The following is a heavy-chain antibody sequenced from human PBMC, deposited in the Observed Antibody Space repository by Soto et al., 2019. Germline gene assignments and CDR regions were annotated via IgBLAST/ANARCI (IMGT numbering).Heavy chain of an antibody. V-gene: IGHV2-5*02. J-gene: IGHJ4*02. CDR3: AHRVLRTVFGLVTTTAIYFDF. D-gene: IGHD3-3*01. Sequence: QITLNESGPTQVKPRQTLTLTCTFSGFSLTTSGVGVGWIRQSPGKAPEWLSLISWDDDKRYSPSLKSRLTITKYTSKNQVVLTMADLDPADTATYYCAHRVLRTVFGLVTTTAIYFDFWGQGTPVAVSS. CDR2: ISWDDDK. CDR1: GFSLTTSGVG.